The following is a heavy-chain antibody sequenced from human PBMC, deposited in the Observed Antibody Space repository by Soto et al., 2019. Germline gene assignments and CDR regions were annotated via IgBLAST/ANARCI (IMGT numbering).Heavy chain of an antibody. CDR3: ARLVYDTRLNYMYFDF. J-gene: IGHJ4*02. CDR1: VVSISSGNW. Sequence: PSKTLSLNCCVSVVSISSGNWWTLVRQTPQRGLEYIGEIFHDGTANYYPSFERRVAISVDTSKNQFSLKLTSVTAADTAIYFCARLVYDTRLNYMYFDFWGQGALVTVSS. CDR2: IFHDGTA. D-gene: IGHD2-8*01. V-gene: IGHV4-4*02.